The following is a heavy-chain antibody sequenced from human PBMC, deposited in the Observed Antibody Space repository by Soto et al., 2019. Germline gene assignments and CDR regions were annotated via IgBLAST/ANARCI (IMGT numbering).Heavy chain of an antibody. CDR1: GFTFSDHY. D-gene: IGHD4-4*01. Sequence: EVQLVESGGGLVQPGRSLRLSCVASGFTFSDHYMDWVRQAPGKGLEWVGRIRNRANRYTTEYAASVKGRFTISRDDSKNSLYLQMNSLTTEDTAVYYCSRAGILTTPYYFDYWGQGTLVTVSS. V-gene: IGHV3-72*01. J-gene: IGHJ4*02. CDR3: SRAGILTTPYYFDY. CDR2: IRNRANRYTT.